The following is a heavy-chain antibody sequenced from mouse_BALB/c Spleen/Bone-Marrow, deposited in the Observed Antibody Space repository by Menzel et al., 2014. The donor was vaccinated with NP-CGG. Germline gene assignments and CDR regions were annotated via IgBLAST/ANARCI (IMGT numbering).Heavy chain of an antibody. CDR2: IRNKANGYTT. CDR1: GFTFTNYF. D-gene: IGHD6-1*01. J-gene: IGHJ2*01. Sequence: EVQRVESGGGLVQPGGSLRLSCTTSGFTFTNYFMTWVRQPPGKALEWLGFIRNKANGYTTEYNPSVKGHFTISRDNSQGIFYLQMNTLRAEDSAIYYCARDYNGYFDFWGQGTTLTVSS. V-gene: IGHV7-3*02. CDR3: ARDYNGYFDF.